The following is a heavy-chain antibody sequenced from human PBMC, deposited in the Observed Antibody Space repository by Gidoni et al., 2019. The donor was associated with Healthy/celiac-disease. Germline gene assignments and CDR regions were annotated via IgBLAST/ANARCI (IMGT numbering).Heavy chain of an antibody. CDR2: PNSGNT. J-gene: IGHJ6*02. Sequence: PNSGNTGYAQKFQGRVTMTRNTSISTAYMELSSLRSEDTAVYYCARKSTVTTGGRGYYDYGMDVWGQGTTVTVSS. CDR3: ARKSTVTTGGRGYYDYGMDV. D-gene: IGHD4-17*01. V-gene: IGHV1-8*01.